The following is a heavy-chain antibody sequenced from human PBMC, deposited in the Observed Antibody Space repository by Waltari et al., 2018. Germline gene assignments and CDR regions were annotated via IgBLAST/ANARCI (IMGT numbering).Heavy chain of an antibody. CDR2: TYYRSKWYD. J-gene: IGHJ4*02. Sequence: QIQLQQSGPGLVKPSQPLSLTCAISGDSLSSNGVAWNWIRQSPSRGLEWLGRTYYRSKWYDDYALFVKSRLSINSDTSRNQISLHLNSVTPEDTAIYYCARGAKSTFDYWGQGTLVTVSS. V-gene: IGHV6-1*01. CDR1: GDSLSSNGVA. CDR3: ARGAKSTFDY.